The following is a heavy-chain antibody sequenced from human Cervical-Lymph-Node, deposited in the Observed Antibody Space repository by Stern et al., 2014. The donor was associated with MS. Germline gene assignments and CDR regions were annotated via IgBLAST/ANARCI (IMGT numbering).Heavy chain of an antibody. Sequence: QVQLGQSGAEVKKPGSSVKVSCKASGGTFSGYAFSWVRQAPGQGLEWMGRIIPIIGMTNYAQRFQGRVTITAEKSTTTAYMELSGLGFDDTAVYYCATPPVETTSFDYWGQGTLVTVSS. V-gene: IGHV1-69*09. CDR3: ATPPVETTSFDY. CDR2: IIPIIGMT. CDR1: GGTFSGYA. D-gene: IGHD1-7*01. J-gene: IGHJ4*02.